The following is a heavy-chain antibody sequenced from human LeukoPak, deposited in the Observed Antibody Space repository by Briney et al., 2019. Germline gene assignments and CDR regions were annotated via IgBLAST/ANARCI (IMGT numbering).Heavy chain of an antibody. V-gene: IGHV4-39*07. J-gene: IGHJ6*03. D-gene: IGHD6-13*01. CDR2: MYYSGST. CDR3: ARGRSSSSWSDKPNYYYYYYMDV. CDR1: GGSISSSNYY. Sequence: PSETLSLTCTVSGGSISSSNYYWGWIRQPPGKGLEWIGNMYYSGSTYYNPSLKSRVTISVDTSKNHFSLKLSSVTAADTAVYYCARGRSSSSWSDKPNYYYYYYMDVWGKGTTVTISS.